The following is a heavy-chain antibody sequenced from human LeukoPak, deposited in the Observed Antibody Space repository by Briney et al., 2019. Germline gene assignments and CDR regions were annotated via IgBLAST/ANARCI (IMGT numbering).Heavy chain of an antibody. J-gene: IGHJ4*02. V-gene: IGHV4-34*01. D-gene: IGHD2-2*01. CDR2: INHSGST. CDR1: GGSFSGYY. CDR3: ARRGYCSSTSCSPFDY. Sequence: SETLSLTCAVYGGSFSGYYWSWIRQPPGEGLEWIGEINHSGSTNYNPSLKSRVTISVDTSKNQFSLKLSSVTAADTAVYYCARRGYCSSTSCSPFDYWGQGTLVTVSS.